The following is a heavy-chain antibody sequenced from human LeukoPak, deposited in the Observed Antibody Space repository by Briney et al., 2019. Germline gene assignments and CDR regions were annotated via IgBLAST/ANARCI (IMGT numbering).Heavy chain of an antibody. J-gene: IGHJ5*02. Sequence: ASVTVSCTASLYTFTSYDINWVRQATGQRLEGMGWMNPNSGNTGYAQKFQGRVTITSNTSISTAYMELSSLRSEDTAVYCCARALEWLLYPSGFDPWGQGTLVTVSS. CDR1: LYTFTSYD. V-gene: IGHV1-8*03. CDR2: MNPNSGNT. CDR3: ARALEWLLYPSGFDP. D-gene: IGHD3-3*01.